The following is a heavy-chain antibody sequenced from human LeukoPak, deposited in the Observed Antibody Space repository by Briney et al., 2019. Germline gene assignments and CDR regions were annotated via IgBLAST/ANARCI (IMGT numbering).Heavy chain of an antibody. CDR2: INHSGST. J-gene: IGHJ6*02. V-gene: IGHV4-34*01. CDR3: ARGSLPAAIRRIYYYYYGMDV. Sequence: SETLSLTCGVYGGSFSGYYWSWTRQPPGKGLEWIGEINHSGSTNYNPSLKSRVTISVDTSKNQFSLKLSSVTAADTAVYYCARGSLPAAIRRIYYYYYGMDVWGQGTTVTVSS. D-gene: IGHD2-2*01. CDR1: GGSFSGYY.